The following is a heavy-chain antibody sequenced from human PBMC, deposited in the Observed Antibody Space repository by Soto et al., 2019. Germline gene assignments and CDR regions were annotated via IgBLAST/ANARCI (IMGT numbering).Heavy chain of an antibody. J-gene: IGHJ6*03. V-gene: IGHV4-34*01. D-gene: IGHD2-21*01. Sequence: PSATLSLTCVVSRGSLNDYFWSWILQPPGMALEWIGEINHLGSINYNPSLKSRVTMSVDTSKNQFSLTLNSVTAADTATYYCARGGISHWAYFYYMDVWDRGTTVT. CDR2: INHLGSI. CDR1: RGSLNDYF. CDR3: ARGGISHWAYFYYMDV.